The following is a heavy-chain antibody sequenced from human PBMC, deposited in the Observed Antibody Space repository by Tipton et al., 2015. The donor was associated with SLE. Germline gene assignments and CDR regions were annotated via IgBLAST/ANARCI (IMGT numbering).Heavy chain of an antibody. Sequence: LRLSCTVSGGSISSSSYYWSWIRQPPGKGLEWIGYIYYSGSTNYNPSLKSRVTISVDTSKNQFSLKLSSVTAADTAVYYCARQLYYYYGMDVWGQGTTVTVSS. CDR1: GGSISSSSYY. V-gene: IGHV4-61*01. CDR2: IYYSGST. D-gene: IGHD1-1*01. CDR3: ARQLYYYYGMDV. J-gene: IGHJ6*02.